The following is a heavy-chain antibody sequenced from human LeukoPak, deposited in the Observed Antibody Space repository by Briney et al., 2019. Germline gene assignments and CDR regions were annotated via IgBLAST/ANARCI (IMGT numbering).Heavy chain of an antibody. CDR3: ARGSDSGSSYFPNLDY. CDR1: GFTFNNYA. J-gene: IGHJ4*02. Sequence: GGSLRLSCATSGFTFNNYAMGWVRQAPGKGLEWVSGISAYAASTYYADSVKGRFTISRDNSKNTAYLQMKSLRVEDTAVYYCARGSDSGSSYFPNLDYWGQGTLVTVSS. V-gene: IGHV3-23*01. CDR2: ISAYAAST. D-gene: IGHD3-22*01.